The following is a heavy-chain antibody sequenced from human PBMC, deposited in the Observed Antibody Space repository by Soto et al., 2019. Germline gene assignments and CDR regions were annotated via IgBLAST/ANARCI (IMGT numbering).Heavy chain of an antibody. J-gene: IGHJ4*02. Sequence: QVQLVQSGAEVKKPGSSVKVSCKASGGTFGSSTISWVRQAPGQGLEWMGGITPVFGAPNYAQKFQGRVTIAAGKATSTAYTELRSLTSEDTAVYYCARGELATIAYFDCWGQGTQVTVSS. CDR3: ARGELATIAYFDC. CDR1: GGTFGSST. V-gene: IGHV1-69*06. CDR2: ITPVFGAP. D-gene: IGHD5-12*01.